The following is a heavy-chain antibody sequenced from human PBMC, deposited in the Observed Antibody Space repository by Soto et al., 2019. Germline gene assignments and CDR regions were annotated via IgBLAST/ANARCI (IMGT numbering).Heavy chain of an antibody. D-gene: IGHD6-19*01. V-gene: IGHV4-59*01. CDR1: GGSMISYY. CDR3: AREVRSPSGWHWDY. J-gene: IGHJ4*02. Sequence: KSSETLSLTCTVSGGSMISYYWSWIRQSPGKGLEWLGYIHHSGSTNYNPSLKSRVTVSLDTSNNQFSLKLTSATAADTALYYCAREVRSPSGWHWDYWGQGTLVTVSS. CDR2: IHHSGST.